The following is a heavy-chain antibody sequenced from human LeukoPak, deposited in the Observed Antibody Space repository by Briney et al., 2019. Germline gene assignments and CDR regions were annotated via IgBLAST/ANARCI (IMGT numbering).Heavy chain of an antibody. V-gene: IGHV3-21*01. CDR3: ARDGSPEYYDFWSGYHRLLPPDY. CDR2: ISSSSTYI. J-gene: IGHJ4*02. Sequence: PGGSLRLSCAASGFTFSSYSMNWVRQAPGKGLECVSSISSSSTYIYYADSVKGRFTISRDNAKNSLYLQMNSLRAEDTAVYYCARDGSPEYYDFWSGYHRLLPPDYWGQGTLVTVSS. D-gene: IGHD3-3*01. CDR1: GFTFSSYS.